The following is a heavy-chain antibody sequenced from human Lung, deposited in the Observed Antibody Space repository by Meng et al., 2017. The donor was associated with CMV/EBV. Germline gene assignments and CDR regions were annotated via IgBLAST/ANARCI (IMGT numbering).Heavy chain of an antibody. J-gene: IGHJ4*02. CDR3: AKVRGYCSSASRSPLHY. CDR1: GFTFSSYV. Sequence: GGSLRLSCAASGFTFSSYVMSWVPQAPGKGLDWVSVIYSGGSSTYYADPVKGRFTISRDNSKNTLYLQMNSLRARDTAVYNCAKVRGYCSSASRSPLHYWGQGTLVTVSS. V-gene: IGHV3-23*03. D-gene: IGHD2-2*01. CDR2: IYSGGSST.